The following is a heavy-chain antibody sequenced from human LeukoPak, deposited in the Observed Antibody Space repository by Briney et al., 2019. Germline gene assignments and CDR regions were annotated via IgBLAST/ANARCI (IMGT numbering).Heavy chain of an antibody. J-gene: IGHJ5*02. V-gene: IGHV3-23*01. CDR2: ISGRDSTT. CDR3: AKSDSSSWSDP. D-gene: IGHD6-13*01. CDR1: GFTFSNHG. Sequence: GGSLRLSCAASGFTFSNHGMNWVRQAPGKGLEWVSGISGRDSTTYYADSVKGRFTISRENSKNTLYLQMNSLRAEDTAVYYCAKSDSSSWSDPWGQGTLVTVSS.